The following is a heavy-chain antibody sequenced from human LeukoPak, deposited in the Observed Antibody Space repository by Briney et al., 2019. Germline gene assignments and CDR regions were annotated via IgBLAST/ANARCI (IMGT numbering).Heavy chain of an antibody. V-gene: IGHV3-30-3*01. CDR2: ISYDGSNK. J-gene: IGHJ1*01. CDR3: ARGVPMRPYYYDSSGLQAGYFQH. CDR1: GFTFSSYA. Sequence: PGGSLRLSCAASGFTFSSYAMHWVRQAPGKGLEWVAVISYDGSNKYYADSVKGRFTISRDNSKNTLYLQMNSLRAEDTAVYYCARGVPMRPYYYDSSGLQAGYFQHWGQGTLVTVSS. D-gene: IGHD3-22*01.